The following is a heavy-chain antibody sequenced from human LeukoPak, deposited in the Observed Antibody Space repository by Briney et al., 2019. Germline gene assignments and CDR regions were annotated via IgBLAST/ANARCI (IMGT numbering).Heavy chain of an antibody. D-gene: IGHD1-26*01. V-gene: IGHV3-23*01. CDR1: GFTFSSYA. CDR2: ISGSGGST. CDR3: AKDQGSYGSKYFDY. J-gene: IGHJ4*02. Sequence: PGGSLRLSCAASGFTFSSYAMSWVRQALGKGLEWVSAISGSGGSTYYADSVKGRFTISRDNSKNTLYLQMNSLRAEDTAVYYCAKDQGSYGSKYFDYWGQGTLVTVSS.